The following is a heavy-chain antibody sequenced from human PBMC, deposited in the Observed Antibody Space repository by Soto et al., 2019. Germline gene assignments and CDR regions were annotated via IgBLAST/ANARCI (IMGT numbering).Heavy chain of an antibody. D-gene: IGHD1-20*01. Sequence: QVQLVQSGAEVKKPGSSVKVSCKASGGTFSSYAISWVRQAPGQGLEWMGGIIPIFATADYAQKFQGRVTIXADESTSTAYMELRSLRSEDTAVYYCARSITGTVSYYYGMDVWGQGTTVTVSS. CDR3: ARSITGTVSYYYGMDV. CDR2: IIPIFATA. J-gene: IGHJ6*02. V-gene: IGHV1-69*12. CDR1: GGTFSSYA.